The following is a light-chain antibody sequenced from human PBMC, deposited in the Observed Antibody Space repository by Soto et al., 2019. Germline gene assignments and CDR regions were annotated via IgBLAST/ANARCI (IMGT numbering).Light chain of an antibody. CDR3: MQAVQTPLT. V-gene: IGKV2-28*01. Sequence: DIVMTQSPLSLSVTPGEPASISCRSSQSLLHSDGNKYLAWYLQRPGQSPQLLIYLGSDRASGVHDRFSGSGSSTDFTLHISRVEAEDVGVYYCMQAVQTPLTFGPGTKVDIK. CDR2: LGS. J-gene: IGKJ3*01. CDR1: QSLLHSDGNKY.